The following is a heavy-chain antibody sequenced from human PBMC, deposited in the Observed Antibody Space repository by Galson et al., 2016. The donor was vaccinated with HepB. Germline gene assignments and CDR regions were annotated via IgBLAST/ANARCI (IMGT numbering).Heavy chain of an antibody. J-gene: IGHJ4*01. CDR2: IYYSGST. CDR3: ARTGYSGYDFNFDH. D-gene: IGHD5-12*01. Sequence: GLEWIGYIYYSGSTYYNPSLKSRITISVDTSKSQFSLRLSSVTAADTAVYYCARTGYSGYDFNFDHWGQGTLVTVSS. V-gene: IGHV4-31*02.